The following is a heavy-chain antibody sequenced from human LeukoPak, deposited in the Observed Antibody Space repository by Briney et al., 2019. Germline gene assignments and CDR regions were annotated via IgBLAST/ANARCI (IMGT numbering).Heavy chain of an antibody. CDR1: GDSISSGDYY. CDR3: AKNGGYSYGSSIDY. V-gene: IGHV4-61*02. J-gene: IGHJ4*02. CDR2: ISSSGST. D-gene: IGHD5-18*01. Sequence: SQTLSLTCTVSGDSISSGDYYWSWIRQPAGKGLEWIGRISSSGSTNYNPSLKSRVTISVDTSKNQFSLKLSSVTAADTAVYYCAKNGGYSYGSSIDYWGQGTLVTVSS.